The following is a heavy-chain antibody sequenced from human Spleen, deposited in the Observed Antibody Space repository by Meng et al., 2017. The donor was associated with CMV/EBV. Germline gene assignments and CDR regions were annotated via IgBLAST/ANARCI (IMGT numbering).Heavy chain of an antibody. V-gene: IGHV3-23*01. CDR3: ARDGGNDFWSVRYYFDY. Sequence: GESLKISCAASGFMFSSYAMSWVRQAPGKGLEWVSVISDSGGSTYYADSVKGRFTISRDNSKNTLYLQMNSLRAEDTAVYYCARDGGNDFWSVRYYFDYWGQGTLVTVSS. D-gene: IGHD3-3*01. CDR1: GFMFSSYA. J-gene: IGHJ4*02. CDR2: ISDSGGST.